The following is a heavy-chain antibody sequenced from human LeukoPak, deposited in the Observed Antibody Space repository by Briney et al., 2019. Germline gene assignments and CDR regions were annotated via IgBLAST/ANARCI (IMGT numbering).Heavy chain of an antibody. CDR1: GGSFSGYY. J-gene: IGHJ4*02. CDR2: INHSGST. Sequence: KPSETLSLTCAVYGGSFSGYYWSWIRQPPGKGLEWIGEINHSGSTNYNPSLKSRVTISVDTSKNQFSLKLSSVTAADTAVYYCAGRFVSWIQRAIDYWGQGTLVTVSS. D-gene: IGHD5-18*01. V-gene: IGHV4-34*01. CDR3: AGRFVSWIQRAIDY.